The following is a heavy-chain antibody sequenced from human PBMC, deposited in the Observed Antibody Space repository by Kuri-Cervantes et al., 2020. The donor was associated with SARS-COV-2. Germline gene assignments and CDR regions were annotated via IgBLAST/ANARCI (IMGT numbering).Heavy chain of an antibody. Sequence: GESLKISCAASGFTFSSYSMSWVRQAPGKGLEWVSAIDGSSGDTYYADSVKGRCTIYSDNSKNTLYLQMNSLRAEDTAVYYCAKVDSSSSYYYYYGMDVWGQGTTVTVSS. CDR1: GFTFSSYS. CDR2: IDGSSGDT. V-gene: IGHV3-23*01. J-gene: IGHJ6*02. CDR3: AKVDSSSSYYYYYGMDV. D-gene: IGHD6-6*01.